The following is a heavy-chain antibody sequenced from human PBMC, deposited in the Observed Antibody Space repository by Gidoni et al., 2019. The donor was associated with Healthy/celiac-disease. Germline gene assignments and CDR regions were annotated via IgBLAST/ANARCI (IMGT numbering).Heavy chain of an antibody. V-gene: IGHV1-69*04. J-gene: IGHJ4*02. D-gene: IGHD7-27*01. Sequence: QVQLVQSGAEVKKPGSSVKVSCKASGGTFSSHAISWVRQAPGQGLEWMGRIIPFLGIANHAQKFQGRGTITAEKSPGPAYLEPSSLRSEDTAVYYCSSWGVDYLYYWGQGTLVTVSS. CDR3: SSWGVDYLYY. CDR2: IIPFLGIA. CDR1: GGTFSSHA.